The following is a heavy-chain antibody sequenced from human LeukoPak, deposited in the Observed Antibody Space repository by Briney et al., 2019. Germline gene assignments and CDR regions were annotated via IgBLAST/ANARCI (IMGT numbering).Heavy chain of an antibody. V-gene: IGHV3-74*01. Sequence: GGSLRLSCAASGFTFNNHWMHWVRQAPGKGLVWVSRINSDGSSTSYADSVKGRFTISRDNARNTVYLQMNSLRAEDTAVYYCARDPGGGSCWGQGTLVTVSS. CDR2: INSDGSST. CDR1: GFTFNNHW. D-gene: IGHD2-15*01. CDR3: ARDPGGGSC. J-gene: IGHJ4*02.